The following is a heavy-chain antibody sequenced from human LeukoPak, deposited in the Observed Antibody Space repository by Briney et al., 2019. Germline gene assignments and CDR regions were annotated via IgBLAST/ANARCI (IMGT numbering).Heavy chain of an antibody. J-gene: IGHJ3*02. CDR2: LNEDGRDE. V-gene: IGHV3-7*01. Sequence: GGSLRLSCVASGFTFGTSWMSWVRQTPGKGLEWVALLNEDGRDERYVDSVKGRFTVSRDNAKNSVSLQLNGLRVEDTGVYYCARDPAWGSVDIWGQGTMVTVSS. D-gene: IGHD3-16*01. CDR3: ARDPAWGSVDI. CDR1: GFTFGTSW.